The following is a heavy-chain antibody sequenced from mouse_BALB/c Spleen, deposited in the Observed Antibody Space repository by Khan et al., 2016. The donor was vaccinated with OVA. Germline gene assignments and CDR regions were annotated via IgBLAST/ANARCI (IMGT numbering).Heavy chain of an antibody. Sequence: VQPQESGPGLVQPSQSLSITCTVSGFSLTTYGVHWVRQSLGKGVERLGMIRNGGNTVDNAAFISRLSINKDNSKRPVFFKMDSLQADVKAVDYCARNSYMYDFTCWGRRTRVTGSA. CDR3: ARNSYMYDFTC. D-gene: IGHD2-14*01. CDR1: GFSLTTYG. V-gene: IGHV2-2*01. J-gene: IGHJ3*01. CDR2: IRNGGNT.